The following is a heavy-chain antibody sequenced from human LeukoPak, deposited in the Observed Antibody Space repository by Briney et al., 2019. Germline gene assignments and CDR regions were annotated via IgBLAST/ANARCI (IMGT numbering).Heavy chain of an antibody. J-gene: IGHJ4*02. CDR2: FDPEDGET. V-gene: IGHV1-24*01. Sequence: ASVKVSCKVSGYXLTELSMHWVRQAPGKGLEWMGGFDPEDGETIYAQKFQGRVTMTEDTSADTAYMELSSLRSEDTAVYYCATDRDYYGSGSLDYWGQGTLVTVSS. CDR1: GYXLTELS. D-gene: IGHD3-10*01. CDR3: ATDRDYYGSGSLDY.